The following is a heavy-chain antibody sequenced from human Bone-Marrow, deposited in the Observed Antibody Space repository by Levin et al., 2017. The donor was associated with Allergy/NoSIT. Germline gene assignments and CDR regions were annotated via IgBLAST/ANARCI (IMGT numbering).Heavy chain of an antibody. V-gene: IGHV4-39*01. D-gene: IGHD5-12*01. CDR3: ARRRGYSGHDFHLDAFDI. CDR1: GDSISNNSHY. Sequence: ASETLSLTCTVSGDSISNNSHYWGWIRQPPGKGLEWIGSIYYSGSTYYNPSLKSRVTISVDTSKNQFSLKLSSVTAADTAVYYCARRRGYSGHDFHLDAFDIWGQGTVVTVSS. CDR2: IYYSGST. J-gene: IGHJ3*02.